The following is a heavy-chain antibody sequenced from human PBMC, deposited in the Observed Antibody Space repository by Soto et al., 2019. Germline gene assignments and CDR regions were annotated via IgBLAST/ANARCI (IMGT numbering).Heavy chain of an antibody. V-gene: IGHV3-23*01. CDR1: GFTFSSDA. Sequence: EVPLLESGGGLVQPGGFLRLSCAASGFTFSSDAMSWVRQAPGKGLEWVSALRGSGGSTYYADSVKGRFTLSRDNSKNTLYLQMNSLRAEDTAVYYCAKEGLYCSSTSCYGSGYFQHWGQGTLVTVSS. D-gene: IGHD2-2*01. J-gene: IGHJ1*01. CDR2: LRGSGGST. CDR3: AKEGLYCSSTSCYGSGYFQH.